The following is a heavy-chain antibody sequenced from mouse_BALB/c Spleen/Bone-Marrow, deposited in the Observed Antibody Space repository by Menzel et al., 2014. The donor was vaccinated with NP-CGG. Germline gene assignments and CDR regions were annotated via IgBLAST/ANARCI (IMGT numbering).Heavy chain of an antibody. CDR1: GYAFTSYN. CDR2: IDPYNGGT. V-gene: IGHV1S135*01. D-gene: IGHD2-10*02. Sequence: QLQQSGPELVKPGASVKIFCKASGYAFTSYNMYWVKQSHGKSLEWIGYIDPYNGGTSNTPKFKGKATLTVDKSSSTAYMHLSSLTSEYSAVYYCAREEYGRGFAYWGQGTLVTVSA. CDR3: AREEYGRGFAY. J-gene: IGHJ3*01.